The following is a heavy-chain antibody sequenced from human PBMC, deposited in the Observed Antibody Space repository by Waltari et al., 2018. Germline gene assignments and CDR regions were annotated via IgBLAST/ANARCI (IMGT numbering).Heavy chain of an antibody. D-gene: IGHD4-17*01. J-gene: IGHJ4*02. CDR2: ISSRSSYI. V-gene: IGHV3-21*01. CDR3: ARGYMTTVTTLGY. CDR1: GFTFSSYS. Sequence: EVQLVESGGGLVNPGGSLRRSCAASGFTFSSYSMNGVRRAPGKGLEWVSSISSRSSYIYYADSVKGRFTISRDNAKNSLYLQMNSLRAEDTAVYYCARGYMTTVTTLGYWGQGTLVTVSS.